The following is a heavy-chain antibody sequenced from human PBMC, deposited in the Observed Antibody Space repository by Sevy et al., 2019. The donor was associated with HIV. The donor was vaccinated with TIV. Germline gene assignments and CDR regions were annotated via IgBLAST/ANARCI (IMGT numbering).Heavy chain of an antibody. D-gene: IGHD6-19*01. CDR3: AREDIRVAGIGYYFHS. Sequence: RGSLRLSCAASGFSISGYGMHWVRQAPGKGLEWVAVIWCDGTNKEYADSVKGRFTISRDNSKNTLYLQMNSLRAEDTAVYYCAREDIRVAGIGYYFHSWGQGTLVTVSS. CDR1: GFSISGYG. CDR2: IWCDGTNK. V-gene: IGHV3-33*01. J-gene: IGHJ4*02.